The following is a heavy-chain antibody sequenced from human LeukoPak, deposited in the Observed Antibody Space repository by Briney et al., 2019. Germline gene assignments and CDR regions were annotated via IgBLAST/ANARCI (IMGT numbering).Heavy chain of an antibody. D-gene: IGHD4-17*01. CDR1: GGSIMRGEYY. V-gene: IGHV4-30-4*01. J-gene: IGHJ4*02. CDR2: HYYSGTT. CDR3: ARGRYYGDYIDY. Sequence: SETLSLTCIDSGGSIMRGEYYWSWIRQAPGKGLEWIGYHYYSGTTNYSPSLKSRVDISIDTFRNQFSLRLTSVTAADTAVYYCARGRYYGDYIDYWGQGALVTVSS.